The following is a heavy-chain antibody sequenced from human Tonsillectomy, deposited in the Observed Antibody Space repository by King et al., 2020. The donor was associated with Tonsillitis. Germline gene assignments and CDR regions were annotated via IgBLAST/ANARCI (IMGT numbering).Heavy chain of an antibody. V-gene: IGHV3-7*03. J-gene: IGHJ4*02. CDR1: GFTFSSYW. CDR2: IKQDGSEK. D-gene: IGHD3-10*01. Sequence: VQLVESGGGLVQPGGSLRLSCAASGFTFSSYWMSWVRQAPGKGLEWLANIKQDGSEKYYVDSVKGRFTISRDNAKNSLYLQMNSLRAEDTAVYYCARDRSGSYSLYYFDYWGQGTLVTVSS. CDR3: ARDRSGSYSLYYFDY.